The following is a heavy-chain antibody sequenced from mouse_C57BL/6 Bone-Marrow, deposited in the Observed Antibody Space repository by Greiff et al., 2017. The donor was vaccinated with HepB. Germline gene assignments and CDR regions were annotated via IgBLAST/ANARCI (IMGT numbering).Heavy chain of an antibody. Sequence: EVKLMESGGGLVQPGGSLKLSCAASGFTFSDYGMAWVRQAPRKGPEWVAFISNLAYSIYYADTVTGRFTISRENAKNTLYLEMSSLRSEDTAMYYCARLRLYYYAMDYWGQGTSVTVSS. V-gene: IGHV5-15*01. CDR1: GFTFSDYG. J-gene: IGHJ4*01. CDR2: ISNLAYSI. CDR3: ARLRLYYYAMDY.